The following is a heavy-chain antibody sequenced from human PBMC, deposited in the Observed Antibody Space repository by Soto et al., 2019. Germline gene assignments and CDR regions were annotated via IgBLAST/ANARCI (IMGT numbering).Heavy chain of an antibody. CDR2: IKEDGSEK. V-gene: IGHV3-7*01. Sequence: EVQLVESGGGLVQPGGSLRLSCAASGFTFSRYWMTWVRQAPGKGLEWVANIKEDGSEKHYVDSARGRFTISRDNAKNTLYLQLNSLRAEDTAVYYCARGSRGYSYGYNDYWGQGTLVSVSS. CDR3: ARGSRGYSYGYNDY. D-gene: IGHD5-18*01. CDR1: GFTFSRYW. J-gene: IGHJ4*02.